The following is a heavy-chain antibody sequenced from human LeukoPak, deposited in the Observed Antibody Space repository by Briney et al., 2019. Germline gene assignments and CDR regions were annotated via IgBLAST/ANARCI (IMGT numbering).Heavy chain of an antibody. D-gene: IGHD3-22*01. Sequence: GGSLRLSCAASGFTFSNHPMSWVRQAPGKGLQWVSGISAGGGSTYYADSVEGRFTISRDNSKNTLYLQMNSLRAEDTAVYYCAKDGFDYYDSSGYSYFHYWGQGTLVTVSS. CDR2: ISAGGGST. J-gene: IGHJ4*02. V-gene: IGHV3-23*01. CDR1: GFTFSNHP. CDR3: AKDGFDYYDSSGYSYFHY.